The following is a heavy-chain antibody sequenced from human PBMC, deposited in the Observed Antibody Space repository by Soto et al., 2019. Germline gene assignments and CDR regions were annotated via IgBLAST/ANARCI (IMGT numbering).Heavy chain of an antibody. CDR2: IYWDDDE. V-gene: IGHV2-5*02. Sequence: QITLKESGPTLVKPTQTLTLTCTFSGFSLSTRGVGVGWIRQPPGKALEWLALIYWDDDEGYSPSLKSRLTRTKETSNNQVVLKKTNMDPVETAKYYCAHRPRGYRYHFDYWGQGPLVNVSS. CDR1: GFSLSTRGVG. J-gene: IGHJ4*02. CDR3: AHRPRGYRYHFDY. D-gene: IGHD5-18*01.